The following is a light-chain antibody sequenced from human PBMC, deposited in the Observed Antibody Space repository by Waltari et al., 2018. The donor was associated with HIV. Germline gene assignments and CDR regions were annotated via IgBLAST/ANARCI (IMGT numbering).Light chain of an antibody. CDR1: NSNVGSNS. V-gene: IGLV1-47*01. J-gene: IGLJ2*01. CDR2: RDS. Sequence: QSVLTQPPSASEIPGQRVTIPCPGGNSNVGSNSVYWYQQVPGTAPKLLVYRDSQRQSGVPDRFTGSKSGTSASLAISGLRSEDEADYYCATWDDSLNGVLFGGGTKLTVL. CDR3: ATWDDSLNGVL.